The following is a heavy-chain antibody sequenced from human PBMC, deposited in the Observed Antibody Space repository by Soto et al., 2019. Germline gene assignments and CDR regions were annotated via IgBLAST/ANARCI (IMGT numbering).Heavy chain of an antibody. J-gene: IGHJ6*02. D-gene: IGHD6-13*01. CDR1: GGTFSSYT. CDR3: PFRGSSFDGMDV. V-gene: IGHV1-69*02. Sequence: QVQLVQSGAEVKKPGSSVKVSCKASGGTFSSYTISWVRQAPGQGLEWMGRIIPILGIANYAQKFQGRVTITADKFTSTAYMELSSLRSEDTAVYYCPFRGSSFDGMDVWGQGTTVTVSS. CDR2: IIPILGIA.